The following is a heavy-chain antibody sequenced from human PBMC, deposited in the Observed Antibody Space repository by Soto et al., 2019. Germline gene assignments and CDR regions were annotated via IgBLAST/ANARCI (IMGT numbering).Heavy chain of an antibody. CDR1: GGSISSYY. CDR2: IYYSGST. D-gene: IGHD4-17*01. CDR3: ARLPTTVRYYYYYGMDV. J-gene: IGHJ6*02. Sequence: PSETLSLTCTVSGGSISSYYCSWIRQPPGKGLEWIGYIYYSGSTNYNPSLKSRVTISVDTSKNQFSLKLSSVTAADTAVYYCARLPTTVRYYYYYGMDVWGQGTTVTVSS. V-gene: IGHV4-59*01.